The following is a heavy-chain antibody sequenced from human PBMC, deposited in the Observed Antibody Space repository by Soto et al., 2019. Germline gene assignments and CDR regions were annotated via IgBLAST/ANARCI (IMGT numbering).Heavy chain of an antibody. Sequence: QVQLVQSGAEVKKPGASVKVSCKASGYTFTSYGISWVRQAPGQGLEWMGWISAYNGNTNYAQKLQGRVTVTTDTSTSTAYMELRSLRSDDTAVYYCAREGGYDFWSGYYAITDYYYCGMDVWGQGTTVTVSS. D-gene: IGHD3-3*01. CDR3: AREGGYDFWSGYYAITDYYYCGMDV. CDR2: ISAYNGNT. CDR1: GYTFTSYG. V-gene: IGHV1-18*01. J-gene: IGHJ6*02.